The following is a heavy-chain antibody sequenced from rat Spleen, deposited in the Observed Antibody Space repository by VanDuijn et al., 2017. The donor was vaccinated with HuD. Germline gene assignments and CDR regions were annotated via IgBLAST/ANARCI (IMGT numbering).Heavy chain of an antibody. J-gene: IGHJ3*01. CDR3: TTKGRIAVIGFAY. Sequence: EVQLVESGGDLVQPGRSVRLSCAASGLTFSDFGIHWFRQTPAKGLEWVATISPSGGSSTYYRDSVKGRFTISRDNAKSTLYLQMNSLRSEDTATYYCTTKGRIAVIGFAYWGQGTLVTVSS. V-gene: IGHV5-46*01. D-gene: IGHD1-2*01. CDR2: ISPSGGSST. CDR1: GLTFSDFG.